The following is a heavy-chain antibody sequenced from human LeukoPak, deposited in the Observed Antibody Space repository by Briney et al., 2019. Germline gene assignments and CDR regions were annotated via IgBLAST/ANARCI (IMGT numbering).Heavy chain of an antibody. V-gene: IGHV4-59*01. CDR1: GDSISNYY. J-gene: IGHJ4*02. CDR2: MYNRGST. CDR3: ARLEKAVTGTLDS. Sequence: SETLSLTCTVSGDSISNYYWSWIRQSPGKELEWIGYMYNRGSTIYNPSLKSRVTISTDTSKNQFSLRLTSVPAADTAVYYCARLEKAVTGTLDSWGQGTLITVSS. D-gene: IGHD6-19*01.